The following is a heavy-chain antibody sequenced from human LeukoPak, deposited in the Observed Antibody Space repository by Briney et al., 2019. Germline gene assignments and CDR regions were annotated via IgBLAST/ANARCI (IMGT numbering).Heavy chain of an antibody. CDR3: AREVAATTTWFDP. J-gene: IGHJ5*02. CDR1: GGSISDGYS. V-gene: IGHV4-30-4*07. CDR2: IFYSGST. D-gene: IGHD2-15*01. Sequence: PSETLSLTCAVSGGSISDGYSWTWVRQPPGKGLEWIGEIFYSGSTYYNPSLRSRVTFSLDRSKNQFSLTLTSVTAADTAVYYCAREVAATTTWFDPWGQGTVVAVSS.